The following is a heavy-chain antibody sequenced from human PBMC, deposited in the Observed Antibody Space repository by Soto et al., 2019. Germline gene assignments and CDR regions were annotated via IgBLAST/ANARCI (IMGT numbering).Heavy chain of an antibody. CDR2: ISYDGSNK. J-gene: IGHJ6*02. CDR3: AKGDDYGDYGYGMDV. V-gene: IGHV3-30*18. CDR1: GFTFSSYG. Sequence: QVQLVESGGGVVQPGRSLRLSCAASGFTFSSYGMHWVRQAPGKGLEWVAVISYDGSNKYYADSVKGRFTISRDNSKNTLYLQMNSLRAEDTAVYYCAKGDDYGDYGYGMDVWGQGTTVTVSS. D-gene: IGHD4-17*01.